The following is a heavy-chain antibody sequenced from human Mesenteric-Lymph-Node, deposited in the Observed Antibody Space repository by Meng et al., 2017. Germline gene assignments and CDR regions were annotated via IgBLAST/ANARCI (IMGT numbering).Heavy chain of an antibody. J-gene: IGHJ4*02. CDR1: GFTFSSYA. D-gene: IGHD3-10*01. CDR3: FWLGESHN. V-gene: IGHV3-74*02. CDR2: INSDGSDT. Sequence: EVQLLESGGGLVQPGGSRRIPCAASGFTFSSYAMFWVRQAPGKGLVWVSQINSDGSDTNYADSVKGRFTTSRDNAKNTLYLQMNSLRPEDTAVYYCFWLGESHNWGQGALVTVSS.